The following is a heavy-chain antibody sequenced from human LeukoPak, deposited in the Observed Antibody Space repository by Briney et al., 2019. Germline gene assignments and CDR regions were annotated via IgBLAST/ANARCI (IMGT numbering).Heavy chain of an antibody. CDR1: GYTLNELS. CDR2: FDPEDGET. V-gene: IGHV1-24*01. CDR3: ATVYYYDSSGYHQFDY. Sequence: ASVTVSCKVSGYTLNELSMHWVRQAPGKGLEWMGGFDPEDGETIYAQKFQGRVTMTEDTSTDTAYMELSSLRSEDTAVYYCATVYYYDSSGYHQFDYWGQGTLVTVSS. D-gene: IGHD3-22*01. J-gene: IGHJ4*02.